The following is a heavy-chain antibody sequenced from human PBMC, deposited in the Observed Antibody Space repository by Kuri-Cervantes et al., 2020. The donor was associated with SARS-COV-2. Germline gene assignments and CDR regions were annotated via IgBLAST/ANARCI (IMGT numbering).Heavy chain of an antibody. CDR1: GFTFSSYA. V-gene: IGHV3-21*01. CDR2: ISSSSSYI. Sequence: GGSLRLSCAASGFTFSSYAMHWVRQAPGKGLEWVSSISSSSSYIYYVDSVKGRFTVSRDNAKNSLYLQMNSLRAEDTAVYYCARDRGVRGWYFDYWGQGTLVTVSS. CDR3: ARDRGVRGWYFDY. D-gene: IGHD3-10*01. J-gene: IGHJ4*02.